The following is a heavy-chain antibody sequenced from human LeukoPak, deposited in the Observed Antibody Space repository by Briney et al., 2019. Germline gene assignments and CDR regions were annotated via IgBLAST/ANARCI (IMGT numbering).Heavy chain of an antibody. D-gene: IGHD2-21*01. Sequence: AGGSLRLSCAASGFTFSGDFMNWVRQAPGKGLEWVATIKEDGSEKYYVDSVKGRFTISRDNAKSSLYLQMNSLRAEGTAIYYCASRFLGYWGQGTLVTVSS. J-gene: IGHJ4*02. CDR1: GFTFSGDF. CDR3: ASRFLGY. V-gene: IGHV3-7*05. CDR2: IKEDGSEK.